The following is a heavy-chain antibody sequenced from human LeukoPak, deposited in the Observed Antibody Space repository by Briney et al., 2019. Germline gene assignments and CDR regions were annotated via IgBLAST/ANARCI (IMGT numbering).Heavy chain of an antibody. V-gene: IGHV1-8*01. D-gene: IGHD2-2*01. J-gene: IGHJ3*02. CDR1: GYTFTSYD. Sequence: GASVKVSCKASGYTFTSYDINWVRQATGPGLEWMGWMNPNSGNTGYAQKFQGRVTMTRNTSISTAYMELSSLRSEDTAVYYCAIRKYCSSTSCYFGAFDIWGQGTMVTVSS. CDR3: AIRKYCSSTSCYFGAFDI. CDR2: MNPNSGNT.